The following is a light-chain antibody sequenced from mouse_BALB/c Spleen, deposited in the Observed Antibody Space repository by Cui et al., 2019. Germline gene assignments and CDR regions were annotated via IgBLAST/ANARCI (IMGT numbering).Light chain of an antibody. V-gene: IGKV4-79*01. CDR1: SSVSSSD. CDR3: QQWSSNPYT. J-gene: IGKJ2*01. CDR2: SIS. Sequence: HIVLTQSPAIMSASPGQRVTMTCSASSSVSSSDLYWYQQKSGSSPKLWIYSISNLASGVPARFSGSGSGTSYSLTINSMEAEDAATYYCQQWSSNPYTFGGGTKLEIK.